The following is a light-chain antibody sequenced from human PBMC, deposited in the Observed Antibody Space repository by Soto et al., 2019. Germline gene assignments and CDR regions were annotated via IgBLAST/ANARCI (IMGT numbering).Light chain of an antibody. CDR3: QQYGGSWT. J-gene: IGKJ1*01. V-gene: IGKV3-20*01. CDR1: QSVSSSY. Sequence: EIVLTQSPGTLSLSPGERATLSCRASQSVSSSYLAWYQQKPGQAPRLLIYGASSRATGIPDRFSGSGSGTDFTLTISRLEPEDFAVYYCQQYGGSWTFGQGTTVDIK. CDR2: GAS.